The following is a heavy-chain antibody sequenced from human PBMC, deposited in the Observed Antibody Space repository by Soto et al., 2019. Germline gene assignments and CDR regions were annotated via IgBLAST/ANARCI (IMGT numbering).Heavy chain of an antibody. J-gene: IGHJ6*02. CDR2: IYYSGST. CDR1: GGSISSSSYY. Sequence: SETLSLTCTVSGGSISSSSYYWGWIRQPPGKGLEWIGSIYYSGSTYYNPSLKSRVTISVDTSKNQFSLKLSSVTAADTALYYFARQFGYSCGWYIGVYYYYYYGMDVWGQGTTVTVSS. D-gene: IGHD6-19*01. V-gene: IGHV4-39*01. CDR3: ARQFGYSCGWYIGVYYYYYYGMDV.